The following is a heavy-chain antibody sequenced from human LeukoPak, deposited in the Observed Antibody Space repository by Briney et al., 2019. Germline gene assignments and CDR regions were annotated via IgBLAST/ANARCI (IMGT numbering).Heavy chain of an antibody. Sequence: SETLSLTCTVSGGSIGTYSWNCIRQPPGKGLEWIGYIYYSGTTNYNPSFKSRVTISVDTSKNQFSLKLSSVTAADTAVYYCARGVYIAAAQYGYWGQGTLVTVSS. CDR2: IYYSGTT. D-gene: IGHD6-13*01. V-gene: IGHV4-59*01. CDR1: GGSIGTYS. J-gene: IGHJ4*02. CDR3: ARGVYIAAAQYGY.